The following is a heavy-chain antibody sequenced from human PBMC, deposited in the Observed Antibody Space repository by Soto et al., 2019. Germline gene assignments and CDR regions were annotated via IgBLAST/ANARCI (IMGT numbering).Heavy chain of an antibody. Sequence: SVKVSCKASGGTFSSYAISWVRQAPGQGLEWMGGIIPIFGTANYAQKFQGRVTITADKSTSTAYMELSSLRSEDTAVYYCAMGYCSGGSCYWARGLYYGMDVWGQGTTVTVSS. CDR1: GGTFSSYA. CDR2: IIPIFGTA. D-gene: IGHD2-15*01. V-gene: IGHV1-69*06. CDR3: AMGYCSGGSCYWARGLYYGMDV. J-gene: IGHJ6*02.